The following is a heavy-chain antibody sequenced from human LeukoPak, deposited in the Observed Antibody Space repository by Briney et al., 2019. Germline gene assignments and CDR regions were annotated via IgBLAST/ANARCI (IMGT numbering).Heavy chain of an antibody. J-gene: IGHJ4*02. CDR1: GFSFSAYG. CDR2: IWYDGSSK. V-gene: IGHV3-33*01. D-gene: IGHD6-13*01. CDR3: ARSQSSSLIDY. Sequence: GGSLRLSCAASGFSFSAYGVPWVRLAPGKGLEWVAVIWYDGSSKDYADSVKGRFTLSRDNSKNTLYLQMNSLTVEDTAVYYCARSQSSSLIDYWGQGTLVTVSS.